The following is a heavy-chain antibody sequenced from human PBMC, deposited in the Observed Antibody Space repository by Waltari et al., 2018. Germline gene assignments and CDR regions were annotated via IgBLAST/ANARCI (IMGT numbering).Heavy chain of an antibody. CDR1: GVTFSSSD. CDR2: ISYDSINR. D-gene: IGHD2-15*01. Sequence: QVRLVETGGGVVQPGTSLRLSCAASGVTFSSSDLHWVRQAPGKGLEWVAVISYDSINRFYADAVKGRFTISRDNSKNTLFLQMSSLRDDDTALYFCARRGVTGREAAPPDYWGQGTLVTVSS. V-gene: IGHV3-30*15. J-gene: IGHJ4*02. CDR3: ARRGVTGREAAPPDY.